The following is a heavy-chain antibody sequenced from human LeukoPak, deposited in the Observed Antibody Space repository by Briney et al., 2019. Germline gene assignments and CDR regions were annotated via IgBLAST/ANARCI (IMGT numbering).Heavy chain of an antibody. Sequence: SETLSLTRTVSGGSISSYYWGWIRQRPGKGLEWIGSIYYSGSTYYNPSLKSRVTISVDTSKNQFSLKLSSVTAADTAVYYCAREKVVVITGNWFDPWGQGTLVTVSS. CDR2: IYYSGST. CDR3: AREKVVVITGNWFDP. V-gene: IGHV4-39*07. D-gene: IGHD3-22*01. CDR1: GGSISSYY. J-gene: IGHJ5*02.